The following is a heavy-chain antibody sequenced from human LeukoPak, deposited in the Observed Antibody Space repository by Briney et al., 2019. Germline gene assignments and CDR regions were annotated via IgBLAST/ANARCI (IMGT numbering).Heavy chain of an antibody. CDR2: IFTAGDT. V-gene: IGHV3-13*04. D-gene: IGHD1-26*01. Sequence: EGSLRLSCAASGFTFSSYDMHWVRQATGKGLEWVSAIFTAGDTYYPGSVKGRFTISRENAKNSLYLQMNSLRAGDTAVYYCARVAPESGSYDYWGQGTLVTVSS. CDR3: ARVAPESGSYDY. CDR1: GFTFSSYD. J-gene: IGHJ4*02.